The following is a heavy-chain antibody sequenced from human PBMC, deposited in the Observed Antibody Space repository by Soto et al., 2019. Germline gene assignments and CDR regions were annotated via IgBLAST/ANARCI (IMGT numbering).Heavy chain of an antibody. J-gene: IGHJ6*02. CDR3: ARDGDYYGSGSYGALDV. CDR1: GYTFTSYG. CDR2: ISAYNGNT. D-gene: IGHD3-10*01. V-gene: IGHV1-18*01. Sequence: ASVKVSCKASGYTFTSYGISWVRQAPGQGLEWMGWISAYNGNTNYAQKLQGRVTMTTDTSTSTAYMELRSLRSDDTAVYYCARDGDYYGSGSYGALDVWGQGTTVTVSS.